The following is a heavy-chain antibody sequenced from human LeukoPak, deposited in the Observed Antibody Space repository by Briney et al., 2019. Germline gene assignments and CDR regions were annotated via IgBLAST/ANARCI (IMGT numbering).Heavy chain of an antibody. V-gene: IGHV5-51*01. CDR3: ARPLVRYSYGSFGDDAFDI. CDR2: IYPGDSDT. D-gene: IGHD5-18*01. CDR1: GYSFSSYW. Sequence: GESLKISCKGSGYSFSSYWIGWVRQMPGKGLEWMGIIYPGDSDTRYSPSFQGQVTISADKSISTAYLQWSSLKASDTAMYYCARPLVRYSYGSFGDDAFDIWGQGTIVTVSS. J-gene: IGHJ3*02.